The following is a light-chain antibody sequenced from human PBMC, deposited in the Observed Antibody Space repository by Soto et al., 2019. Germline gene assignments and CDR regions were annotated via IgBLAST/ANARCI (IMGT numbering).Light chain of an antibody. V-gene: IGLV1-44*01. J-gene: IGLJ1*01. CDR3: AAWDDSLSAYV. Sequence: QSVLTQPPSASGTPGQRVTIFCSGSTSNIGSNVVNWFQQLPGTAPKLLIYTNNLRPSGVPDRFSGSKSGTSASLAITGLQSDDESDYYCAAWDDSLSAYVFGPVTK. CDR1: TSNIGSNV. CDR2: TNN.